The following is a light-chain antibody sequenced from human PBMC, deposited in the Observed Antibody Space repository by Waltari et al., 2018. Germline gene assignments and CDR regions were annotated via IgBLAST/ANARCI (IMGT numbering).Light chain of an antibody. J-gene: IGLJ3*02. CDR3: QTGGHGTWG. CDR2: VNSDGSH. CDR1: SGHSSNV. V-gene: IGLV4-69*01. Sequence: QLVLTQSPSASASLGSSFKLTCTLSSGHSSNVIASLQQQPEKGPRYLMKVNSDGSHSKGDEIPDRFSGSSSGAERYLTIASLQSEDEADYYCQTGGHGTWGFGGGTKLTVL.